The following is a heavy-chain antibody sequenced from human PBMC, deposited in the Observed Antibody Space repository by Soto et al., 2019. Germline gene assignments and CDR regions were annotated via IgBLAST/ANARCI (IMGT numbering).Heavy chain of an antibody. D-gene: IGHD1-1*01. CDR1: GFTVSSNY. J-gene: IGHJ6*03. V-gene: IGHV3-66*02. CDR2: IYSGGST. CDR3: ARGTSGSPHYYYYYYMDV. Sequence: GGSLRLSCAASGFTVSSNYMSWVRQAPGKGLEWVSVIYSGGSTYYADSVKGRFTISRDNSKNTLYLQMNSLRAEDTAVYYCARGTSGSPHYYYYYYMDVWGKGTTVTVSS.